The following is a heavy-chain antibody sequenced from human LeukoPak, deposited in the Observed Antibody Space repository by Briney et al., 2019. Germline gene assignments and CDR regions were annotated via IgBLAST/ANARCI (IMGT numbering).Heavy chain of an antibody. J-gene: IGHJ4*02. Sequence: SETLSLTCTVYGGSISNYLWSWIRQSPGQGPEWIGYISSSGTNYNPSLGSRVTISVDTSKNQFSLKLSSVTAADTAVYFCARDKSLRGNWFGNDYWGQGTLVTVSS. CDR1: GGSISNYL. CDR2: ISSSGT. CDR3: ARDKSLRGNWFGNDY. V-gene: IGHV4-59*01. D-gene: IGHD3-10*01.